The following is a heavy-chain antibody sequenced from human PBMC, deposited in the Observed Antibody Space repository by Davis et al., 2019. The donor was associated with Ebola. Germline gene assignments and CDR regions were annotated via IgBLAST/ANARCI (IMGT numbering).Heavy chain of an antibody. CDR1: GGSFSGYY. J-gene: IGHJ6*02. Sequence: SETLSLTCAVYGGSFSGYYWSWIRQPPGKGLEWIGYIYYSGSTNYNPSLKSRVTISVDTSKNQFSLKLSSVTAADTAVYYCARGDWLYYYGMDVWGQGTTVTVSS. D-gene: IGHD2-21*01. V-gene: IGHV4-59*12. CDR2: IYYSGST. CDR3: ARGDWLYYYGMDV.